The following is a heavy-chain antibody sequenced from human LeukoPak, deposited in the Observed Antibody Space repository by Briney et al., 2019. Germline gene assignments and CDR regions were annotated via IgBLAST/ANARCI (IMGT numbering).Heavy chain of an antibody. J-gene: IGHJ4*02. CDR2: VAYDGSNK. Sequence: GGSLRLSCTASGFTFSRYAMHWLRQAPGKGLEWVAVVAYDGSNKYPADSLKGRFTISRDNSKNTLFLEMNSLRPEDTAVYYCAKYAGAGAYDRHNEFDSWGQGTLVTVSS. CDR3: AKYAGAGAYDRHNEFDS. CDR1: GFTFSRYA. D-gene: IGHD3-22*01. V-gene: IGHV3-30*18.